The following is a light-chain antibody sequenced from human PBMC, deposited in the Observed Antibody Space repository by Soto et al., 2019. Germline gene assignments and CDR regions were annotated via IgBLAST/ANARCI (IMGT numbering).Light chain of an antibody. CDR1: QSVASSH. CDR2: DAS. CDR3: QQYGSAPFT. J-gene: IGKJ3*01. V-gene: IGKV3-20*01. Sequence: VLTQSRGTVSFSPGERATLSCRAIQSVASSHLAGYRQKPGQTPRLLIYDASSRATGIPDRISGSGSGTDFTLTISRMEPEDFAVYYCQQYGSAPFTFGPGTKVDIK.